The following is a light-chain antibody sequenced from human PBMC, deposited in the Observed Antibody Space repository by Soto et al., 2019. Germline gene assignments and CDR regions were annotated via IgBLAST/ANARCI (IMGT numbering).Light chain of an antibody. CDR1: QSVSSN. CDR3: QQYNNWPWT. Sequence: EIVMTQSPATLSVSTGERATLSCRASQSVSSNLAWYQQKPGQAPRLLIYGASTRATGISARFSGSGSGTEFTLTISSLQSEDFAVYYCQQYNNWPWTFGQGTKVDIK. J-gene: IGKJ1*01. V-gene: IGKV3-15*01. CDR2: GAS.